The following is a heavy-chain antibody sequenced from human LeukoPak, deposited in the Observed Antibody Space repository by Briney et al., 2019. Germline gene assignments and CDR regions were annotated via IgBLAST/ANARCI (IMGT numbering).Heavy chain of an antibody. CDR3: ARGGAGIAFYYYYMDV. CDR1: GGSISSGSYC. Sequence: SETLSLTCTVSGGSISSGSYCWSWIRQPAGKGLEWIGRIYTSGSTNYNPSLKSRVTISVDTSKNQFSLKLSSVTAADTAVYYCARGGAGIAFYYYYMDVWGKGTTVTVSS. D-gene: IGHD6-13*01. V-gene: IGHV4-61*02. J-gene: IGHJ6*03. CDR2: IYTSGST.